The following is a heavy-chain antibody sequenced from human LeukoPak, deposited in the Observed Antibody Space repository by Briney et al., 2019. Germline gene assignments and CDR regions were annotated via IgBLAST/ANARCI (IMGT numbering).Heavy chain of an antibody. V-gene: IGHV3-23*01. CDR1: GFTFSSYG. J-gene: IGHJ4*02. Sequence: GGSLRLSCAASGFTFSSYGMSWVRQAPGRGLEWVSSIGSSGVNTYYVDSVKGRFTISRDNSQNMVYLQMNSLRGEDTAVYYCAKGGGRYNFDYWGQGTLVTVSS. CDR2: IGSSGVNT. CDR3: AKGGGRYNFDY. D-gene: IGHD1-26*01.